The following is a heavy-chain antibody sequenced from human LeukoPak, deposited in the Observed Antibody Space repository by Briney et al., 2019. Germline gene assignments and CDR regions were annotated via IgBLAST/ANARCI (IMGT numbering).Heavy chain of an antibody. Sequence: ASVKVSCKASGYTFTGYYMHWVRQAPGQGLEWMGGIIPIFGTANYAQKFQGRVTITADESTSTAYMELSSLRSEDTAVYYCARVSGYDWESSYDYWGQGTLVTVSS. CDR3: ARVSGYDWESSYDY. V-gene: IGHV1-69*13. CDR2: IIPIFGTA. D-gene: IGHD5-12*01. CDR1: GYTFTGYY. J-gene: IGHJ4*02.